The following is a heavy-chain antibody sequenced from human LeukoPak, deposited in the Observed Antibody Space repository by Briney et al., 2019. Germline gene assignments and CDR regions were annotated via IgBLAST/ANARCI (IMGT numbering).Heavy chain of an antibody. CDR2: ISAYNGNT. V-gene: IGHV1-18*01. J-gene: IGHJ4*02. D-gene: IGHD3-22*01. CDR1: GYTFTSYG. CDR3: ARTGSDYDSSGYTDY. Sequence: ASVKVSCKASGYTFTSYGISWVRQAPGQGLERMGWISAYNGNTNYAQKLQGRVTMTTDTSTSTAYMELRSLRSDDTAVYYCARTGSDYDSSGYTDYWGQGTLVTVSS.